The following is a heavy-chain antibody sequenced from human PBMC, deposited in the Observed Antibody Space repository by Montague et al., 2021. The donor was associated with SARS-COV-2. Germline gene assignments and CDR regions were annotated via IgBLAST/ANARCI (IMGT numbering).Heavy chain of an antibody. V-gene: IGHV4-28*01. D-gene: IGHD1-1*01. J-gene: IGHJ4*02. CDR2: INYAGST. Sequence: SETLSLTCAVSGDSITGSHWWGWVRQPPGKGLEWIAYINYAGSTFYNPSLKSRVTMSVDTSKNQFSLELSSVTTVDTAVYFCARSGRAWTLHYWGQGTLVTVSS. CDR3: ARSGRAWTLHY. CDR1: GDSITGSHW.